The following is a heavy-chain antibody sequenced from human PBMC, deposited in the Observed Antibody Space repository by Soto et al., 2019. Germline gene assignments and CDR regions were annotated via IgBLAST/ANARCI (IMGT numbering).Heavy chain of an antibody. Sequence: QVQLVESGGGVVQPGSSLRLSCAASGFSFSSYGMHWVRQAPGKGLEWVAVISYDVTNKYYADSVKGRFTISRDNSKNILYLQMNRHRVDDTAVHYYAKDERITVAGTDYVDAWGQGTLVT. V-gene: IGHV3-30*18. D-gene: IGHD6-19*01. CDR3: AKDERITVAGTDYVDA. J-gene: IGHJ4*02. CDR2: ISYDVTNK. CDR1: GFSFSSYG.